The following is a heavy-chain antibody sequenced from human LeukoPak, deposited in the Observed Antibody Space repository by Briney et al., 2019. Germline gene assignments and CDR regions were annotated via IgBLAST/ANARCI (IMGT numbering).Heavy chain of an antibody. CDR2: VYHVGTT. J-gene: IGHJ4*02. CDR3: ARGGYYDSRWRFDY. D-gene: IGHD3-22*01. V-gene: IGHV4-38-2*02. CDR1: GYSISSGYF. Sequence: SETLSLTCTVSGYSISSGYFWGWIRQPPGKGLEWIGVYHVGTTDYNPSLKSRVTISVDTSKNQFSLKLSSVTAADTAVYYCARGGYYDSRWRFDYWGQGTLVTVSS.